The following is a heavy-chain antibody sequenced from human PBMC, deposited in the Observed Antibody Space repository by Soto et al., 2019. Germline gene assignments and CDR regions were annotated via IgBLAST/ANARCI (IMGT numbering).Heavy chain of an antibody. Sequence: SETLPLTYAVSGVSIGSPNWWTWVRQAPGKGLEWIGEMWPSGGTTYNPSLRNRVTISVDNSKNHLSLTLTSVTAADTAIYYCARCLHCSNGGRFDPWGQGALVTVSS. CDR1: GVSIGSPNW. CDR2: MWPSGGT. J-gene: IGHJ5*02. CDR3: ARCLHCSNGGRFDP. V-gene: IGHV4-4*02. D-gene: IGHD2-8*01.